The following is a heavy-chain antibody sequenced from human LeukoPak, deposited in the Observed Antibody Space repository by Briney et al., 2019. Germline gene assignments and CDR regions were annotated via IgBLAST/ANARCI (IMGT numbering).Heavy chain of an antibody. V-gene: IGHV3-53*01. CDR2: IYSGGST. Sequence: GGSLRLSCAASGFTVSSNYMSWVRQAPGEGLEWVSVIYSGGSTYYADSVKGRFTISRDNSKNTLYLQMNRMRAEDTAVYYCARDKTSLGYSYALFDYWGQGTLVTVS. D-gene: IGHD5-18*01. CDR1: GFTVSSNY. J-gene: IGHJ4*02. CDR3: ARDKTSLGYSYALFDY.